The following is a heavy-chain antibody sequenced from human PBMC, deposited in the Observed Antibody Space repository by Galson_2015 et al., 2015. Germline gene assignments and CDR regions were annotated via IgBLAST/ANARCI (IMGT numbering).Heavy chain of an antibody. D-gene: IGHD2-21*01. J-gene: IGHJ3*02. CDR3: STASPPLAVDGAFDI. CDR2: IKSNTFGGTS. CDR1: GFTFSDAY. V-gene: IGHV3-15*01. Sequence: LRLSCAASGFTFSDAYMNWVRQAPGKGLEWVGRIKSNTFGGTSDYAAPVRGRSSISRDDSKNALSLQMNSLKTEDTAVYYCSTASPPLAVDGAFDIWGQGTLLTVSS.